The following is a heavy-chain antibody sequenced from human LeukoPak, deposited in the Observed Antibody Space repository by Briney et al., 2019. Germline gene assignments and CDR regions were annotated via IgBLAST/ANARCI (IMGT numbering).Heavy chain of an antibody. CDR1: GYTFITYP. D-gene: IGHD2-21*02. CDR3: ARARKYCGGDCYSNWFDP. CDR2: INAGNGNT. Sequence: ASVKVSCKASGYTFITYPMNWVRQAPGQRLEWMGWINAGNGNTKYSQKFQGRVTITRDTSASTAYMELSSLRSEDTAVYYCARARKYCGGDCYSNWFDPWGQGTLVTVSP. V-gene: IGHV1-3*01. J-gene: IGHJ5*02.